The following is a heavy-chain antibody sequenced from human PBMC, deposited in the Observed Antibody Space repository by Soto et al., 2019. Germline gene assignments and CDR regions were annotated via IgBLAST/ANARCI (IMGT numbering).Heavy chain of an antibody. CDR1: GFTFNTYA. Sequence: EVQLLESGGGLVQPGGSLGLSCAASGFTFNTYAMSWVRQAPGKGLEWVSTISATDGGTYYADSVTGRFTISRDTSKNTLSLQRNSLRADDTDVEYCANGESNGWPAFDYWGQGTLVTVSS. J-gene: IGHJ4*02. V-gene: IGHV3-23*01. CDR3: ANGESNGWPAFDY. CDR2: ISATDGGT. D-gene: IGHD6-19*01.